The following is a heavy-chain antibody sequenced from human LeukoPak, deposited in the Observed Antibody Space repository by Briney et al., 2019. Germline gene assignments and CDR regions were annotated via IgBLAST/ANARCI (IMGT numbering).Heavy chain of an antibody. V-gene: IGHV4-39*01. CDR2: IYYSGST. CDR3: ARHGGRGGGMAFDI. CDR1: GGSISSSSYY. J-gene: IGHJ3*02. Sequence: PSETLSLTCTVSGGSISSSSYYWGWIRQPPGKGLEWIGSIYYSGSTYYNPSLKSRVTISVDTSKNQFSLKPSSVTAADTAVYYCARHGGRGGGMAFDIWGQGTMVTVSS. D-gene: IGHD3-16*01.